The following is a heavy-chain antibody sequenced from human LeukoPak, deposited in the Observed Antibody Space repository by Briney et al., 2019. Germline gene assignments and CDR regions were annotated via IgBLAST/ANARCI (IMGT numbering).Heavy chain of an antibody. V-gene: IGHV3-23*01. D-gene: IGHD5-12*01. CDR2: LSTSTTRT. CDR3: AKDRNSGYDSSYFDY. J-gene: IGHJ4*02. Sequence: GGSLRLSCAASGFTFSTYGMSWVRQAPGKGLEWVSTLSTSTTRTYYADSVKGRFTISRDNSKNTLYLQMNSLRAEDMALYYCAKDRNSGYDSSYFDYWGQGTLVTVSS. CDR1: GFTFSTYG.